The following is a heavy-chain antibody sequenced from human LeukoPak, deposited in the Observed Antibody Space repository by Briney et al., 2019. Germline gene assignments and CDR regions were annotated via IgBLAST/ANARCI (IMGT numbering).Heavy chain of an antibody. D-gene: IGHD1-26*01. CDR2: IYNSGTT. V-gene: IGHV4-61*08. CDR3: ARDRGSQPFIDY. Sequence: PSETLSLTCAVSGDSISSGDYSWSWIRQPPGKGLEWIGYIYNSGTTNYNPSLKSRVTISVDTSKNQFSLKLSSVTAADTAVYYCARDRGSQPFIDYWGQGTLVTVSS. CDR1: GDSISSGDYS. J-gene: IGHJ4*02.